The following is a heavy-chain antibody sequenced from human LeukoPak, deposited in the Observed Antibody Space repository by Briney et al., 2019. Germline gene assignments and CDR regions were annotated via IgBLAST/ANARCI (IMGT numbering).Heavy chain of an antibody. J-gene: IGHJ4*02. CDR3: ARVGEVATIRTHFDY. Sequence: GGSLRLSCAASGFTFSSYGMHWVRQAPGKGLEWEGFIRYDGSNKYYADSVKGRFTISRDNSKNTLYLQMNSLRAEDTAVYYCARVGEVATIRTHFDYWGQGTLVTVSS. D-gene: IGHD5-12*01. V-gene: IGHV3-30*02. CDR2: IRYDGSNK. CDR1: GFTFSSYG.